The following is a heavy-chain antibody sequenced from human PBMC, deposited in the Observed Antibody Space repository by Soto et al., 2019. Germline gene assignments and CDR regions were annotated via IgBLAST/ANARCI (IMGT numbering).Heavy chain of an antibody. Sequence: QVQLVESGGGVVQPGRSLRLSCAASGFTFSSYAMHWVRQAPGKGLEWVAVISYDGSNKYNADSVKGRFTISRDNSKNALYLQMNSLRGEDTAVYYGVTLSVFWGRGSLVSVSS. J-gene: IGHJ4*02. CDR3: VTLSVF. CDR2: ISYDGSNK. V-gene: IGHV3-30-3*01. CDR1: GFTFSSYA.